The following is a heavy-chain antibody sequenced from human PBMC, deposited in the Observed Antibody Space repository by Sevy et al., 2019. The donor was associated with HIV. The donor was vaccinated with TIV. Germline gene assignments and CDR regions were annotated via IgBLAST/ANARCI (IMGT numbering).Heavy chain of an antibody. J-gene: IGHJ6*03. D-gene: IGHD2-2*01. V-gene: IGHV3-74*01. CDR2: IISDGSST. CDR3: AKALRSQRLNIVVVPAAMVGDPYYMDV. CDR1: GFTFSSYW. Sequence: GGSLRLSCAASGFTFSSYWMHWVRQAPGKGLVWVSRIISDGSSTSYADSVKGRFTISRDNAKNTLYLQMNSLRAEDTAVYYCAKALRSQRLNIVVVPAAMVGDPYYMDVWGKGTTVTVSS.